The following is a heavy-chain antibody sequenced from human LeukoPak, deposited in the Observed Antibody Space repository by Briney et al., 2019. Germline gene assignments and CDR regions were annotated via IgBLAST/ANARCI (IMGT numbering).Heavy chain of an antibody. CDR1: GFTFSSYA. J-gene: IGHJ4*02. CDR3: AKGGLLLWNPGDY. V-gene: IGHV3-23*01. D-gene: IGHD3-10*01. Sequence: GGSLRLSCAASGFTFSSYAMSRVRQAPGKGLEWVSAISGSGGSTYYADSVKGRFTISRDNSKNTLYLQMNSLRAEDTAVYYCAKGGLLLWNPGDYWGQGTLVTVSS. CDR2: ISGSGGST.